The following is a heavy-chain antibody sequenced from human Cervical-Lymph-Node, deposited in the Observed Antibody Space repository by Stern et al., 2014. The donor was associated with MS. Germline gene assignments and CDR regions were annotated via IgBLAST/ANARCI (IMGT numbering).Heavy chain of an antibody. CDR2: IYQAGRT. J-gene: IGHJ5*02. CDR1: GGPFNNYY. V-gene: IGHV4-59*01. D-gene: IGHD2-15*01. Sequence: VQLVESGPGLVKPSETLSLTCTVSGGPFNNYYWSWIRQPPGKGLEWIGYIYQAGRTKYNPSLKSRVTISLHTSKKQFSLRLTSVTAADTAVYYCARVDDCSGGTCFSTSWFDPWGQGTLVTVSS. CDR3: ARVDDCSGGTCFSTSWFDP.